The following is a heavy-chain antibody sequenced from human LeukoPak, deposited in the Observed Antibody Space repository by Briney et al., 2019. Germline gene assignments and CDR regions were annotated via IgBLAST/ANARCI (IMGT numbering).Heavy chain of an antibody. D-gene: IGHD2-2*01. CDR3: ASGEYQLLNYFDY. V-gene: IGHV4-34*01. Sequence: SETLSLTCAVYGDSFSGYYWSWVRHPPGKGLEWMGEINHNGRTNHNTSITSRVAISADKSKNQIPLKLSSVTAADTAVYYCASGEYQLLNYFDYWGQGTLVTVSS. CDR1: GDSFSGYY. J-gene: IGHJ4*02. CDR2: INHNGRT.